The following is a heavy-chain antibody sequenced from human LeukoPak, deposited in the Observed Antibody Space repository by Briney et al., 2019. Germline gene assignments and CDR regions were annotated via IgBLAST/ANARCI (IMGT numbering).Heavy chain of an antibody. J-gene: IGHJ4*02. Sequence: GGSLRLSCAASGFTFSSYGMHWVRQAPGKGLEWVAVIWYDGSNKYYADSVKGRFTISRDNSKNMLYLQMNSLRAEDTAVYYCARLYGGNSGFDYWGQGTLVTVSS. D-gene: IGHD4-23*01. CDR3: ARLYGGNSGFDY. CDR1: GFTFSSYG. V-gene: IGHV3-33*01. CDR2: IWYDGSNK.